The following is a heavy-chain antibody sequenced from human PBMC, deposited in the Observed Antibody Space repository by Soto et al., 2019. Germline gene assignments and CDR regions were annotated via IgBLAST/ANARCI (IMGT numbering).Heavy chain of an antibody. V-gene: IGHV5-51*01. D-gene: IGHD1-20*01. CDR2: IYPGDSDT. Sequence: GESLKISCKGFGYSFTNYWIGWVRQMAGKGLEWMGIIYPGDSDTRYSPSFQGQVTISVDKSISTAYLQWSSLKASDSAMYYCARSRITGSTWTFDYWGQETLVTVSS. CDR3: ARSRITGSTWTFDY. J-gene: IGHJ4*02. CDR1: GYSFTNYW.